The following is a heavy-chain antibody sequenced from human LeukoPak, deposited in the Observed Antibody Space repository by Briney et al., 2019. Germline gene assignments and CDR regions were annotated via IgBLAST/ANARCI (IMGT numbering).Heavy chain of an antibody. CDR2: ISGSGGST. CDR3: ARDVERRMVRGVIDY. V-gene: IGHV3-23*01. CDR1: GFTFSSYA. J-gene: IGHJ4*02. D-gene: IGHD3-10*01. Sequence: GGSLRLSCAASGFTFSSYAMSWVRQAPGKGLEWVSAISGSGGSTYYADSVKGRFTISRDNSKNTLYLQMNSLRAEDTAVYYCARDVERRMVRGVIDYWGQGTLVTVSS.